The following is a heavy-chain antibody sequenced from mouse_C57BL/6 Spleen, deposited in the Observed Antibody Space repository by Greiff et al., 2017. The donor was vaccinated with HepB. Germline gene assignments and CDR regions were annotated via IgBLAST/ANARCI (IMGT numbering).Heavy chain of an antibody. CDR2: IDPSDSYT. Sequence: QVQLKQPGAELVRPGTSVKLSCKASGYTFTSYWMHWVKQRPGQGLEWIGVIDPSDSYTNYNQKFKGKATLTVDTSSSTAYMQLSSLTSEDSAVYYCAGGEGGFDYWGQGTTLTVSS. CDR1: GYTFTSYW. J-gene: IGHJ2*01. D-gene: IGHD2-13*01. V-gene: IGHV1-59*01. CDR3: AGGEGGFDY.